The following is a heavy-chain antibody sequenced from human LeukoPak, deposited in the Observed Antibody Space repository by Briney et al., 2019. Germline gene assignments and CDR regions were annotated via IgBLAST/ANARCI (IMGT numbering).Heavy chain of an antibody. V-gene: IGHV3-33*01. Sequence: PGGSLRLSCAASGFTLSSNGMHWVRQAPGKGLEWVVVIWYDGSNKYYADSVKGRFTNSRDISKNTLYLQMDSLRAEGTAVYYCAGGTTSLDYWGQGTLVTVSS. CDR3: AGGTTSLDY. D-gene: IGHD2/OR15-2a*01. J-gene: IGHJ4*02. CDR1: GFTLSSNG. CDR2: IWYDGSNK.